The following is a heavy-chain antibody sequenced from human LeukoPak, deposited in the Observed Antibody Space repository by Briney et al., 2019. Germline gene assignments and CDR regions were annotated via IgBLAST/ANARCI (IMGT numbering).Heavy chain of an antibody. Sequence: PSETLSLTCAVYGGSFSGYYWSWIRQPPGKGLEWIGEINHSGSTNYNPSLKSRVTISVDTSKNQFSLKLSSVTAADTAVYYCAGGLSTPRGPHYFDYWGQGTLVTVSS. J-gene: IGHJ4*02. V-gene: IGHV4-34*01. CDR3: AGGLSTPRGPHYFDY. CDR1: GGSFSGYY. CDR2: INHSGST. D-gene: IGHD2-15*01.